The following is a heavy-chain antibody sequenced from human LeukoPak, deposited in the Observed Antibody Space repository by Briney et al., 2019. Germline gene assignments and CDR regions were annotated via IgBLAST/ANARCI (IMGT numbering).Heavy chain of an antibody. V-gene: IGHV3-21*01. CDR2: ISSSSSYI. CDR3: ARDDRGLGQALDY. D-gene: IGHD1-14*01. Sequence: PGGSLRLSCAASGFTFSTYSMNWVRQAPGKGLEWVSSISSSSSYIYYADSVEGRFTISRDNTKNSLYLQMNSLRAEDTAVYYCARDDRGLGQALDYWGQGTLVTVSS. CDR1: GFTFSTYS. J-gene: IGHJ4*02.